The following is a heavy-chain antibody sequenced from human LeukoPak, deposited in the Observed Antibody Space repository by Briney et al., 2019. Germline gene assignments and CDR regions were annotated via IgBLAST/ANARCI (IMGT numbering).Heavy chain of an antibody. CDR1: GDSVTGYF. D-gene: IGHD2-15*01. Sequence: PSETLSLTCTVFGDSVTGYFLNWVRQPPGKGLEWIGHIYKIGTTNYHPSIKSRLTISADTSKNQFSMQLSSVTAADTAVYYCVIGVGWQPDYWGQGALVTVSS. V-gene: IGHV4-59*02. CDR2: IYKIGTT. J-gene: IGHJ4*02. CDR3: VIGVGWQPDY.